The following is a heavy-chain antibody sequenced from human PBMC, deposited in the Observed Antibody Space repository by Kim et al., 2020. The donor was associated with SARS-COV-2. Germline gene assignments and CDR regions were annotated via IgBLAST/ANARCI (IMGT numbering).Heavy chain of an antibody. CDR2: IKSKTDGGTT. D-gene: IGHD3-22*01. Sequence: GGSLRVSCAASGFTFSNAWMSWVRQAPGKGLEWVGRIKSKTDGGTTDYAAPVKGRFTISRDDSKNTLYLQMNSLKTEDTAVYYCTTDRLLGWDYYDSNFPYYVDYWGQGTLVTVSS. CDR1: GFTFSNAW. J-gene: IGHJ4*02. CDR3: TTDRLLGWDYYDSNFPYYVDY. V-gene: IGHV3-15*01.